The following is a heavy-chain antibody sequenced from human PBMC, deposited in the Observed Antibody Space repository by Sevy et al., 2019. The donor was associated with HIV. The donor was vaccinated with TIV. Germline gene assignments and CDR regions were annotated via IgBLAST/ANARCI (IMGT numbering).Heavy chain of an antibody. J-gene: IGHJ6*02. CDR2: ISGSGGTT. V-gene: IGHV3-23*01. CDR1: GLTFSNYV. Sequence: GGSLRLSCAASGLTFSNYVMSWVRQAPGKGLEWVAVISGSGGTTYSAESVKGRFTISRDNSKNTLYLHMSSLGAEDTAVYYCARNLSSSGAFDIWGQGTTVTVSS. CDR3: ARNLSSSGAFDI. D-gene: IGHD3-10*01.